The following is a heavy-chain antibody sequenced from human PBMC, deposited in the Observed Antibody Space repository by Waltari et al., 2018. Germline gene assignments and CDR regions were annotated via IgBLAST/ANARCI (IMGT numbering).Heavy chain of an antibody. D-gene: IGHD5-18*01. CDR3: ARHPGYTHFDY. CDR1: GGSISSSSYY. V-gene: IGHV4-39*01. CDR2: IYYSGST. J-gene: IGHJ4*02. Sequence: QLQLQESGPGLVKPSETLSLTCTVSGGSISSSSYYWGWIRRPPGKVLEWIGGIYYSGSTYYNPFLKSRVTISVDPSKNQFSLKLSSVTAADTAVYYCARHPGYTHFDYWGQGTLVTVSS.